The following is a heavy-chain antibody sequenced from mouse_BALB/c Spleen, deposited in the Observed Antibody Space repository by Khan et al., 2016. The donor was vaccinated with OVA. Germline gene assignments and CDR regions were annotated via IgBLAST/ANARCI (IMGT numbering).Heavy chain of an antibody. CDR2: IIPNNGGT. CDR1: GYTFTEYT. D-gene: IGHD2-14*01. V-gene: IGHV1-18*01. Sequence: VQLKQSGPELVKPGASVKISCTTSGYTFTEYTMHWVKQSHGESLEWIGGIIPNNGGTNYNQKFKGKATLTVDKSSRTAYMELRSPTSKDSAVYYCARGAYYRYDGYFDVWGAGTTVTVSS. CDR3: ARGAYYRYDGYFDV. J-gene: IGHJ1*01.